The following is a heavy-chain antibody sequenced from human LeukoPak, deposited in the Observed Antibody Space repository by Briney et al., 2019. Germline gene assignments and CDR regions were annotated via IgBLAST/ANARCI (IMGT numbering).Heavy chain of an antibody. Sequence: APVKASCKASGYSFTTYEINWVRQATGQGLEWMGWMNPNSGNTGYAQKFQGRVTMTRNTSISTAYMELSSLRSEDTAVYYCARGRGSGHKENWFDPWGQGTLVTVSS. CDR2: MNPNSGNT. J-gene: IGHJ5*02. CDR3: ARGRGSGHKENWFDP. V-gene: IGHV1-8*01. D-gene: IGHD6-19*01. CDR1: GYSFTTYE.